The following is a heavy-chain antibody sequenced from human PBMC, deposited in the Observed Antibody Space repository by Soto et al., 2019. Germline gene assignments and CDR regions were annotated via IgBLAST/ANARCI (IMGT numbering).Heavy chain of an antibody. Sequence: KPSETLSLTCTVSGGSISSYYWSWIRQPPGKGLEWIGYIYYSGSTNYNPSLKSRVTISVDTSKNQFSLKLSSVTAADTAVYYCARDYCDSSGPNWFDPWGQGTLVTVSS. CDR2: IYYSGST. CDR3: ARDYCDSSGPNWFDP. D-gene: IGHD3-22*01. J-gene: IGHJ5*02. CDR1: GGSISSYY. V-gene: IGHV4-59*01.